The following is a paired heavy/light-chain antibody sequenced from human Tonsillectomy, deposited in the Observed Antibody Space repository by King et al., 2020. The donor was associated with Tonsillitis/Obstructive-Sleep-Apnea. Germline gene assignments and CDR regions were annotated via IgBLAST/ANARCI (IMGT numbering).Light chain of an antibody. CDR2: DAS. Sequence: DIQMTQSPSSLSASVGDRVTISCQASQDISKYVNWYQQKPGKAPKLLIYDASNLATGVPSRFSGSGSGTDFTFTITSLQPEDIATYYCQKYDDPPYTFGQGTKLEIK. V-gene: IGKV1-33*01. CDR1: QDISKY. CDR3: QKYDDPPYT. J-gene: IGKJ2*01.
Heavy chain of an antibody. D-gene: IGHD3-10*01. V-gene: IGHV3-15*07. CDR3: TTQFIWFGEILDY. CDR1: NLTFSNAW. J-gene: IGHJ4*02. Sequence: LRLSCEVSNLTFSNAWMDWVRQAPGKGLEWVGRILSISDGGTRDYAAPVKGRFTISRDDSKSTLYLQMNSLKTEDTAVYYCTTQFIWFGEILDYWGQGTLVTVSS. CDR2: ILSISDGGTR.